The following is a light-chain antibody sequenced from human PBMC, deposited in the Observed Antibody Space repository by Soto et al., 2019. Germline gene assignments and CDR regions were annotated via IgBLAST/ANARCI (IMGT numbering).Light chain of an antibody. Sequence: QSVLTRPASVSGSPGESITISCTGTSSDVGSYNLVSWYQQHPGEAPKLMIYGGTKRPSGVSNRFSGSKSSNTASLTISGLQADDEADYYCCSYAGITTYYVFGTGTKVTVL. CDR2: GGT. CDR1: SSDVGSYNL. CDR3: CSYAGITTYYV. J-gene: IGLJ1*01. V-gene: IGLV2-23*01.